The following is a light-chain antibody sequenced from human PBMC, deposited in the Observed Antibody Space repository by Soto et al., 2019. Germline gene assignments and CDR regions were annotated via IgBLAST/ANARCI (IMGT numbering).Light chain of an antibody. Sequence: EIVMTQSPATLSVSPGERATLSRRASQSVSGNLAWYQQKPVQAPRLLIYGTTTGATGIPARFSGSGSGTEFTLTISSLQSEDFAVYFCQQYNDRPPWTFGQGTKVEI. CDR1: QSVSGN. CDR2: GTT. CDR3: QQYNDRPPWT. J-gene: IGKJ1*01. V-gene: IGKV3-15*01.